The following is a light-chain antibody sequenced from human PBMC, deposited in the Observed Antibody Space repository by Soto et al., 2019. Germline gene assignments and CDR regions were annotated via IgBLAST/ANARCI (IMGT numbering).Light chain of an antibody. J-gene: IGLJ3*02. CDR2: EVR. CDR3: TSYTPTGALV. CDR1: NTDVGGYNY. V-gene: IGLV2-14*01. Sequence: QSALTQPASVSGSPGQSITVSCTGTNTDVGGYNYVSWYQHRPGKAPRLMIYEVRNRLSGVSNRFSGSKSGNTASLTISGLQSEDEADYNCTSYTPTGALVFGSGTKLTVL.